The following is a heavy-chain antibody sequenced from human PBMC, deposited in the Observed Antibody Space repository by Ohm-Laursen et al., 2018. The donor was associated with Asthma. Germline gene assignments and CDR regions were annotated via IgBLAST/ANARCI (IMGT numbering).Heavy chain of an antibody. CDR3: ARVGSEDYFDY. V-gene: IGHV3-7*01. CDR1: GFTFRSYW. J-gene: IGHJ4*02. D-gene: IGHD2-15*01. Sequence: SLRLSCSASGFTFRSYWMSWVRQAPGKGLEWVANIKQDGSEKYYVDSVKGRFTISRDNAKNSLYLRMNSLRAEDTAVYYCARVGSEDYFDYWGLGTLVTVSS. CDR2: IKQDGSEK.